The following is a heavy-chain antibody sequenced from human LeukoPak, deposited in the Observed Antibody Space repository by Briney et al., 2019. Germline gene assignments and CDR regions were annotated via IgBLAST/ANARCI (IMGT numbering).Heavy chain of an antibody. CDR2: IYPGDSDT. D-gene: IGHD1-26*01. Sequence: GESLKISCKASGCSFTNYWIGWVRQMPGKGLEWMGIIYPGDSDTRYSQSFQGQVTISADKSISTAYLQWSSLRASDTAMFYCARLPGGGGSYTYAFDIWGQGTVVTVSS. J-gene: IGHJ3*02. CDR1: GCSFTNYW. CDR3: ARLPGGGGSYTYAFDI. V-gene: IGHV5-51*01.